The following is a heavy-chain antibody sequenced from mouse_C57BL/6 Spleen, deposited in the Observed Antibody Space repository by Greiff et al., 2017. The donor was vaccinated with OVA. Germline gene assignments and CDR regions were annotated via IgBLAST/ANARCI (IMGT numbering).Heavy chain of an antibody. D-gene: IGHD2-3*01. V-gene: IGHV1-26*01. J-gene: IGHJ1*03. CDR1: GYTFTDYY. CDR3: ARRVGYSWYFDV. CDR2: INPNNGGT. Sequence: VQLQQSGPELVKPGASVKISCKASGYTFTDYYMNWVKQSHGKSLEWIGDINPNNGGTSYNQKFKGKATLTVDKSSSTAYMELRSLTSEDSAVYYCARRVGYSWYFDVWGTGTTVTVSS.